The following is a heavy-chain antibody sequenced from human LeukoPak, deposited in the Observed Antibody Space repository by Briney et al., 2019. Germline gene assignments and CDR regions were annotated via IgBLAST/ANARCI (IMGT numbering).Heavy chain of an antibody. J-gene: IGHJ6*02. D-gene: IGHD3-16*01. V-gene: IGHV3-21*01. CDR1: GFTLSSYN. Sequence: GGSLRLSCAASGFTLSSYNMKWVRQAPGKGLEWVSSISYRSSDIEYADSVKGRFTISRDNTKKSLYLQMSGLRAEDTAVYYCAREGYDYVWQTTEQDGMDVWGQGTTVTVSS. CDR2: ISYRSSDI. CDR3: AREGYDYVWQTTEQDGMDV.